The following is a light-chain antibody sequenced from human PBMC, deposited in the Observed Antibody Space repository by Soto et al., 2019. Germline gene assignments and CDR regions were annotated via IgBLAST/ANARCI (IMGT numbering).Light chain of an antibody. V-gene: IGLV1-44*01. CDR2: SNN. CDR3: AAWDDSLNGYV. Sequence: QSVLTQPPSASGTPGQRATVSCSGSSSNIGSNTVNWYQQLPGTAPKLLIYSNNQRPSGVPDRFSGSKSGTSASLAISGLQSEDEADYYCAAWDDSLNGYVFGTGTKLTVL. CDR1: SSNIGSNT. J-gene: IGLJ1*01.